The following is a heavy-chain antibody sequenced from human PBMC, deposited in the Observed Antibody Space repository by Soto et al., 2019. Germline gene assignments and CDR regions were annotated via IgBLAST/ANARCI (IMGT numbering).Heavy chain of an antibody. J-gene: IGHJ4*02. D-gene: IGHD3-16*02. CDR1: GGSFSGYY. CDR3: ARERNYDYIWGSYRPGYYFDY. Sequence: SETLSLTCAVYGGSFSGYYWSWIRQPPGKGLEWIGEINHSGSTNYNPSLKSRVTISVDTSKNQFSLKLSSVTAADTAVYYCARERNYDYIWGSYRPGYYFDYWGQGTLVTVSS. V-gene: IGHV4-34*01. CDR2: INHSGST.